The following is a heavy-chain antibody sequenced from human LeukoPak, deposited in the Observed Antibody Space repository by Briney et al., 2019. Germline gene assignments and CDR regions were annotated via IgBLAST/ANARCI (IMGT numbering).Heavy chain of an antibody. V-gene: IGHV2-5*01. D-gene: IGHD6-13*01. J-gene: IGHJ4*02. CDR1: GFSLSTSGVG. CDR2: IYWNDDK. CDR3: ARSRVADGYFDS. Sequence: ESGPTLVQPTQPLTLTCTFSGFSLSTSGVGVGWIRQPPGKALEWLALIYWNDDKRYKSSLKSRLTIAKDTSKNQVVLTMTNVDLVDTATYYCARSRVADGYFDSWGQGTLVTVSS.